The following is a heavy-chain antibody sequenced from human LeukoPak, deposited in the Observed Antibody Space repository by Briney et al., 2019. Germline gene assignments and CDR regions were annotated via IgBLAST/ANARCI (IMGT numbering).Heavy chain of an antibody. D-gene: IGHD6-19*01. CDR3: ARGGIQVSGIDEFGY. CDR1: GFTFIDYD. Sequence: GGSLRLSCAASGFTFIDYDMHWVRQVIGKGLEWVSAIGIRGDTHYSGSVKGRFTISRENAESSLYLQMNSLRAEDTAVYYCARGGIQVSGIDEFGYWGQGTLVTVSS. CDR2: IGIRGDT. J-gene: IGHJ4*02. V-gene: IGHV3-13*01.